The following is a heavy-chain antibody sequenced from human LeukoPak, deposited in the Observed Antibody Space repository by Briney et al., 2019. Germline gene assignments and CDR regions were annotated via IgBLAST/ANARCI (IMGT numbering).Heavy chain of an antibody. CDR1: GFTFSSYG. J-gene: IGHJ4*02. V-gene: IGHV3-23*01. CDR3: AKDLGYYDSSGYYQFDY. Sequence: PGGTLRLSCAASGFTFSSYGMSWVRQAPGKGLEWVSAISGSGGSTYYADSVKGRFTISRDNSKNTLYLQMNSLRAEDTAVYYCAKDLGYYDSSGYYQFDYWGQGTLVTVSS. CDR2: ISGSGGST. D-gene: IGHD3-22*01.